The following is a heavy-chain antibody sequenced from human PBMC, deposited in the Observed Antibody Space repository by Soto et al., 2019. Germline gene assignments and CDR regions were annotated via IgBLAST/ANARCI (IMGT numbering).Heavy chain of an antibody. CDR2: ISAYNGNT. J-gene: IGHJ5*02. CDR3: ARGPDYYYGSGSDHWFDR. V-gene: IGHV1-18*01. CDR1: GYTFTSYG. D-gene: IGHD3-10*01. Sequence: QVQLVQSGAEVKKPGASVKVSCKASGYTFTSYGISWVRQAPGQGLEWMGWISAYNGNTNYAQKLQGRVTMTTDTXPXTXXMELRRLRSDDTAVYYWARGPDYYYGSGSDHWFDRWGQGTLVTVSS.